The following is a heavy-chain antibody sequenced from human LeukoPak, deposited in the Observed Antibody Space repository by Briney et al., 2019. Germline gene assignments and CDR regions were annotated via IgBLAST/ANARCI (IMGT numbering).Heavy chain of an antibody. CDR1: GYSISSGYY. Sequence: SETLSLTCAVSGYSISSGYYWGWIRQHPGKGLEWIGSIYHSGSTNYNPSLKSRVTISVDTSKNQFSLKLSSVTAADTAVYYCARGYSSGWYDAFDIWGQGTMVTVSS. D-gene: IGHD6-19*01. CDR3: ARGYSSGWYDAFDI. J-gene: IGHJ3*02. CDR2: IYHSGST. V-gene: IGHV4-38-2*01.